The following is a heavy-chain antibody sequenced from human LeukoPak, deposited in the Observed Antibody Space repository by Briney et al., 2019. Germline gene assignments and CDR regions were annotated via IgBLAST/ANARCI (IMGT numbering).Heavy chain of an antibody. CDR1: GFTFSSYA. D-gene: IGHD2-8*01. Sequence: PGGSLRLSCAASGFTFSSYAMHGGRQAPGKGLEWVAGISYDGSNKYYADPVKGRFTISRDNSKNTLYLQMNSLRAEDTAVYYCARDVADIVLMVYATAYYFDYWGQGTLVTVSS. J-gene: IGHJ4*02. CDR2: ISYDGSNK. V-gene: IGHV3-30*04. CDR3: ARDVADIVLMVYATAYYFDY.